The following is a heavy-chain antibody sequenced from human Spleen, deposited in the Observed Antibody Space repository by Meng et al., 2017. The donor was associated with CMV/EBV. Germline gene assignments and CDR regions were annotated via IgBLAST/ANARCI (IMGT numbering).Heavy chain of an antibody. V-gene: IGHV1-2*02. J-gene: IGHJ6*02. D-gene: IGHD5-18*01. CDR1: GYTFTGYF. CDR2: INPNSGGT. CDR3: ARQYSYGFPVGYYYYGMDV. Sequence: ASVKVSCKAYGYTFTGYFMHWVRQAPGQGLEWMGWINPNSGGTNYAQKLQGRVTMTTDTSTSTAYMELRSLRSDDTAVYYCARQYSYGFPVGYYYYGMDVWGQGTTVTVSS.